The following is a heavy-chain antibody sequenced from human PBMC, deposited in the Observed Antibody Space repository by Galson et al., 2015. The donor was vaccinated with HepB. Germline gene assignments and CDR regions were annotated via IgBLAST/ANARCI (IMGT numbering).Heavy chain of an antibody. CDR1: GYTFTSYA. V-gene: IGHV7-4-1*02. CDR3: ARERSGYSHGSRWFDP. J-gene: IGHJ5*02. D-gene: IGHD5-18*01. Sequence: SVKVSCKASGYTFTSYAMNWVRQTPGQGLEWMGWINTNTGNPTYAQGFTGRFAFSLDTSVSTAYLQISSLKAEDTAVYYCARERSGYSHGSRWFDPWGQGTLVTVSS. CDR2: INTNTGNP.